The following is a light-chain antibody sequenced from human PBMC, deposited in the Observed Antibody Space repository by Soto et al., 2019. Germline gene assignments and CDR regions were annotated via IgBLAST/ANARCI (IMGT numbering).Light chain of an antibody. CDR1: SSNIGSNY. CDR3: ATWDDSLTGRWV. Sequence: QPVLTQPPSASGTPGQRVTISCSGSSSNIGSNYVYWYQQLPGAAPKLLISRDNQRPSGVPDRFSGSKSGTSASLAISGLRSEDEANYYCATWDDSLTGRWVFGGGTKVTVL. J-gene: IGLJ3*02. CDR2: RDN. V-gene: IGLV1-47*01.